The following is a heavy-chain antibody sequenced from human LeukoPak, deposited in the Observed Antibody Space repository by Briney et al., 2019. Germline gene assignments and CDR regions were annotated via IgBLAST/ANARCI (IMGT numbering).Heavy chain of an antibody. CDR3: AKSATGYYSYMDV. CDR2: ISGSGGST. V-gene: IGHV3-23*01. Sequence: GGSLRLSCAASGFTFSSYAMSWVRQAPGKGLEWVSAISGSGGSTYYADSVKGRFTISRDNYKNTLYLQMNSLRAEETAVYYCAKSATGYYSYMDVWGKGTTVTVSS. J-gene: IGHJ6*03. CDR1: GFTFSSYA.